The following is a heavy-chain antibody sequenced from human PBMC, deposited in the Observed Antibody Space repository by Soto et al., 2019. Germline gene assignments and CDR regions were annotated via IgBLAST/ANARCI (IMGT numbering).Heavy chain of an antibody. CDR2: INHSGST. CDR1: GGSFSGYY. Sequence: PSETLSLTCAVYGGSFSGYYWSWIRQPPGKGLEWIGEINHSGSTNYHPSLKSRVTISVDTSKNQFSLKLSSVTAADTAVYYCALRVPTVTTGWFDPWGQGTLVTVSS. CDR3: ALRVPTVTTGWFDP. D-gene: IGHD4-4*01. V-gene: IGHV4-34*01. J-gene: IGHJ5*02.